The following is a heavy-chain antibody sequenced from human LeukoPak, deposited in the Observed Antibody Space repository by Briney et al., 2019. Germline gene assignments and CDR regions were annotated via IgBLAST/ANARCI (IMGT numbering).Heavy chain of an antibody. J-gene: IGHJ5*02. Sequence: SETLSLTCTVSGGSISSGGYYWSWIRQNSGKGLEWIGYIYYSGSTYYNPSLKSRLTISVDTSKNQFSLNLYSVTAADTAVYYCARGGSYYNWFDPWGQGTLVTVSS. CDR2: IYYSGST. CDR3: ARGGSYYNWFDP. V-gene: IGHV4-31*03. D-gene: IGHD1-26*01. CDR1: GGSISSGGYY.